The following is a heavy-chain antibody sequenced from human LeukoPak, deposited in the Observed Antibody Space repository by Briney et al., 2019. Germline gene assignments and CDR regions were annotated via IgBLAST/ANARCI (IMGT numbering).Heavy chain of an antibody. J-gene: IGHJ6*03. CDR1: GGSISSSTYF. CDR3: ARTTEGYCRGRSCYSYYYYMDV. CDR2: IYYSGST. V-gene: IGHV4-39*07. Sequence: PSETLSLTCTVSGGSISSSTYFWGWIRQPPGKGLEWIGTIYYSGSTYYNPSLKSRVTISVDSSKNQFSLGLSSVTAADTAVYYCARTTEGYCRGRSCYSYYYYMDVWGKGTTVTVSS. D-gene: IGHD2-15*01.